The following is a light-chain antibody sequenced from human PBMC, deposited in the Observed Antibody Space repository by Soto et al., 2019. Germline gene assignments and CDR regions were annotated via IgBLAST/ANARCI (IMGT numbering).Light chain of an antibody. CDR3: QQYNKGPVT. J-gene: IGKJ1*01. V-gene: IGKV3-15*01. Sequence: EIVMTQSPVTLSVSPGERATLSCRASQSIARNLAWYQQKLGQAPRLLIYGASTRATGIAARFSGSGSGTEFTLPISSLESEDFGVYYCQQYNKGPVTFGQGTKVDIK. CDR2: GAS. CDR1: QSIARN.